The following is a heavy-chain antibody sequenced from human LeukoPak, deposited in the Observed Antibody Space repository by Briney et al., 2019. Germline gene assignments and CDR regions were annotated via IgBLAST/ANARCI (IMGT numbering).Heavy chain of an antibody. D-gene: IGHD2-15*01. Sequence: GGSLRLSCAASGFTVSSNYMSWVRQAPGKGLEWVSVIYSGGSTYYADSVKGRFTISRDNSKNTLYLQMNSLRAEDTAVYYCARDFMGEYCSGGSCPSLGYFDYWGQGTLVTVSS. CDR3: ARDFMGEYCSGGSCPSLGYFDY. CDR1: GFTVSSNY. J-gene: IGHJ4*02. CDR2: IYSGGST. V-gene: IGHV3-66*01.